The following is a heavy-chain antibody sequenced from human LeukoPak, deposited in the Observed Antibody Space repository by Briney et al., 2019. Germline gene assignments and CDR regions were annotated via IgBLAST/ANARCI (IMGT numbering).Heavy chain of an antibody. J-gene: IGHJ4*02. V-gene: IGHV1-69*05. Sequence: SVKVSCKASGGTFSSYAISWVRQAPGQGLEWMGGIIPIFGTANYAQKFQGRVTITTDESTSTAYMELSSLRSEDTAVYYCARGRAPAAIPWFDYWGQGTLVTVSS. CDR1: GGTFSSYA. CDR2: IIPIFGTA. D-gene: IGHD2-2*01. CDR3: ARGRAPAAIPWFDY.